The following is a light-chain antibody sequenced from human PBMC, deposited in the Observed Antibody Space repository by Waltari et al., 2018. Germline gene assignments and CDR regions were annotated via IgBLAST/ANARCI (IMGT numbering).Light chain of an antibody. CDR2: DAS. CDR3: QQGNDFPLT. CDR1: REIRRW. Sequence: DLQMTQSPSSVSASLGHRVTITCRASREIRRWLAWSQQEPGQAPKFLIYDASTLQSGVPSRFSGSGYGREFTLTITSLQPEDFSTYYCQQGNDFPLTFGGGTKVEMK. J-gene: IGKJ4*01. V-gene: IGKV1-12*01.